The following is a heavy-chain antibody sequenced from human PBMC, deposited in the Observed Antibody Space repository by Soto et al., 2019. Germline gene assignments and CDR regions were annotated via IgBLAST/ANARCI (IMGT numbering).Heavy chain of an antibody. V-gene: IGHV3-33*01. CDR1: GFTFGRHG. CDR3: ARDDDYGDNGLDY. Sequence: QVQLVESGGGVVQPGGSLRLSCAASGFTFGRHGMHWVRQAPGKGLEWVGVIGSDGRRASYADSVKGRFTISRDNGQNTLYLQMNSLRAEETAVYYCARDDDYGDNGLDYWGQGTLVTVSS. D-gene: IGHD4-17*01. CDR2: IGSDGRRA. J-gene: IGHJ4*02.